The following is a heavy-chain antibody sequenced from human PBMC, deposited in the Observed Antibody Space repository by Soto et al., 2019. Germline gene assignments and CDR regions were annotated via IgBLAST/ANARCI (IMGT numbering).Heavy chain of an antibody. CDR2: ISATGGST. J-gene: IGHJ4*02. D-gene: IGHD3-9*01. Sequence: EVQLLESGGGLVQPGGSLRLSCAASGFTFSNYAMSWVRQAPGKGLEWVSAISATGGSTYYADSVRGRLTISRDNSKNTLYLQMNSLRAEDTAVYYCAKDGGDILTGYYCYFDYWGQGTLVTVSS. CDR3: AKDGGDILTGYYCYFDY. V-gene: IGHV3-23*01. CDR1: GFTFSNYA.